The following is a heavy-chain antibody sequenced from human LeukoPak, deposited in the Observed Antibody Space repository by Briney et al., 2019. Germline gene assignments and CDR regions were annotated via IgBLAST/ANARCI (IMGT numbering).Heavy chain of an antibody. Sequence: ASVKVSCKASGYTFTGYYMHWVRQAPGQGLEWMGRINPNSGGTNYAQKSQGRVTMTRDTSISTAYMELSRLRSDDTAVYYCARGYCSSTSCFYYFDYWGQGTLVTVSS. CDR1: GYTFTGYY. CDR3: ARGYCSSTSCFYYFDY. CDR2: INPNSGGT. J-gene: IGHJ4*02. D-gene: IGHD2-2*01. V-gene: IGHV1-2*06.